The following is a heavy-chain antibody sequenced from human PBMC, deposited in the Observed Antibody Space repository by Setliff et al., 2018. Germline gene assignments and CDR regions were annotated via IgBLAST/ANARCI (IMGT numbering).Heavy chain of an antibody. D-gene: IGHD4-17*01. V-gene: IGHV3-23*01. CDR2: VIQGGQG. CDR1: GFTFREYS. J-gene: IGHJ4*02. Sequence: PGGSLRLSCATSGFTFREYSMAWVRKVPGKGLEWVASVIQGGQGGCAGSLRGRCSISRDNSKKTVLLQMSILRAEAAATYYCAKDRLNDGFWDFDSWGQGIVVTVSS. CDR3: AKDRLNDGFWDFDS.